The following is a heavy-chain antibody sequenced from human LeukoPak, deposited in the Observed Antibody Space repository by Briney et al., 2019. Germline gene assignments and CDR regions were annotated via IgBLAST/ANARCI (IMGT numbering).Heavy chain of an antibody. CDR1: GFTLSSYP. V-gene: IGHV3-23*01. CDR3: AKDISSRSSGYDYSYYYYGMDV. D-gene: IGHD5-12*01. CDR2: ISGSGDST. J-gene: IGHJ6*02. Sequence: GGSLRLSCAASGFTLSSYPMSWVRQAPGKGLEWVSAISGSGDSTYYADSVKGRFTISRDNSKNSLYLQMNSLRTEDTALYYCAKDISSRSSGYDYSYYYYGMDVWGQGTTVTVSS.